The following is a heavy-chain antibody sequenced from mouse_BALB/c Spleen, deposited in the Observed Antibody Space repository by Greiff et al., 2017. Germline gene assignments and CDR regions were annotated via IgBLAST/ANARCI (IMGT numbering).Heavy chain of an antibody. V-gene: IGHV2-6-7*01. Sequence: VQVVESGPGLVAPSQSLSITCTVSGFSLTGYGVNWVRQPPGKGLEWLGMIWGDGSTDYNSALKSRLSISKDNSKSQVFLKMNSLQTDDTARYYCARGGNYVGGAMDYWGQGTSVTVSS. J-gene: IGHJ4*01. CDR1: GFSLTGYG. CDR2: IWGDGST. D-gene: IGHD2-1*01. CDR3: ARGGNYVGGAMDY.